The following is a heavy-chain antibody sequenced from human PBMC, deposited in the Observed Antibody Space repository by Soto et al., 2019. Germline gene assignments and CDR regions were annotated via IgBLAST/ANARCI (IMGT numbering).Heavy chain of an antibody. CDR2: IWYDGSNK. Sequence: QVPLVESGGCVVQPGRSLRLSCAASGFTFSSYGMHWVRQAPGKGLEWVAVIWYDGSNKYYADSVKGRFTISRDNSKNTLYLQMNSVRAEDTAVYYCASHSSQGYCSGGSCYFAYGMDLWGQGTTVTVSS. CDR1: GFTFSSYG. J-gene: IGHJ6*02. V-gene: IGHV3-33*01. D-gene: IGHD2-15*01. CDR3: ASHSSQGYCSGGSCYFAYGMDL.